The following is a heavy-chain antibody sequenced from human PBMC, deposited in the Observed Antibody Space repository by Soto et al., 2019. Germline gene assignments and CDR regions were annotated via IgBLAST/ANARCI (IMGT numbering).Heavy chain of an antibody. V-gene: IGHV4-59*01. Sequence: TSDTLSLTCTVSGGSISSYYWSWIRQPPGKGLEWIGYIYYSGSTNYNPSLKSRVTISVDTSKNQFSLKLSSVTAADTAVYHCARDRYDILAPYYYGMDVWGQGATVTVSS. CDR3: ARDRYDILAPYYYGMDV. J-gene: IGHJ6*02. CDR2: IYYSGST. D-gene: IGHD3-9*01. CDR1: GGSISSYY.